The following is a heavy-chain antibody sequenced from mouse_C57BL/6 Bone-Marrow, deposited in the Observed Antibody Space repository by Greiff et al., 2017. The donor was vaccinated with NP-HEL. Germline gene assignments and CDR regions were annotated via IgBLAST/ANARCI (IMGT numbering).Heavy chain of an antibody. V-gene: IGHV5-6*01. D-gene: IGHD2-4*01. CDR3: ASPYDYDVAWFAY. Sequence: EVMLVESGGDLVKPGGSLKLSCAASGFTFSSYGMSWVRQTPDKRLEWVANISSGGSYTYYPDSVKGRFTISRDNAKNTLYLQMSGLKSEDTAMYYCASPYDYDVAWFAYWGQGTLVTVSA. CDR1: GFTFSSYG. CDR2: ISSGGSYT. J-gene: IGHJ3*01.